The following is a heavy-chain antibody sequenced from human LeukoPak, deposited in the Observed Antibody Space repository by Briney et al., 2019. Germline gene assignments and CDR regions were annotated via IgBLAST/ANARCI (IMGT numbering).Heavy chain of an antibody. CDR2: INHSGST. CDR1: GGSFSGYY. V-gene: IGHV4-34*01. D-gene: IGHD3-10*01. J-gene: IGHJ6*03. CDR3: ARAMYYYGSGSYGYYYCYYYMDV. Sequence: SETLSLTCAVYGGSFSGYYWSWIRQPPGKGLEWIGEINHSGSTNYNPSLKSRVTISVDTSKNQFSLKLSSVTAADTAVYYCARAMYYYGSGSYGYYYCYYYMDVWGKGTTVTVSS.